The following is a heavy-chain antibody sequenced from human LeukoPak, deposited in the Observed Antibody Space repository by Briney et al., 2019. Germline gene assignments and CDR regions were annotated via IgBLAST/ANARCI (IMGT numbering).Heavy chain of an antibody. CDR2: IRYDGSNK. Sequence: PGGSLRLSCAASGFTFSSYGMHWVRQAPVKGLERVAFIRYDGSNKYYADSVKGRFTISRDNSKNTLYLQMNSLRAEDTAVYYCAKGHSVRSPPFDYWGQGTLVTVSS. CDR3: AKGHSVRSPPFDY. D-gene: IGHD1-26*01. V-gene: IGHV3-30*02. J-gene: IGHJ4*02. CDR1: GFTFSSYG.